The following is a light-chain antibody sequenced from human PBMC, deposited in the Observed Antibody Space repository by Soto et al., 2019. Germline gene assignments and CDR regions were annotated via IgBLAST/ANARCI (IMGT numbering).Light chain of an antibody. V-gene: IGKV3-20*01. CDR3: QQYGSSPLT. Sequence: EIVLTQSPGTLSLSPGERATLSCRASHSVSSSYLAWYQQKPGQAPRLLIYGASSRATGIPDRFSGSGSGTDFTLTISRLEPEDFAVYYCQQYGSSPLTFGGGTKV. CDR1: HSVSSSY. J-gene: IGKJ4*01. CDR2: GAS.